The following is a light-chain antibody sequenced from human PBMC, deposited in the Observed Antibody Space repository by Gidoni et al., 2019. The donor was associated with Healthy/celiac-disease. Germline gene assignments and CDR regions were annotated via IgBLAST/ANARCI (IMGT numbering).Light chain of an antibody. V-gene: IGKV3D-11*01. Sequence: EIVLSLSPATLSLSPGERATLPCRGSQGVSSYLAWYQQKPGQAPRLLIYAASNRATGIPARFSGSWPGTDFTLTISSLEPEDFAVYYCQQRSNWPPFGGGTKVEIK. CDR3: QQRSNWPP. CDR2: AAS. J-gene: IGKJ4*01. CDR1: QGVSSY.